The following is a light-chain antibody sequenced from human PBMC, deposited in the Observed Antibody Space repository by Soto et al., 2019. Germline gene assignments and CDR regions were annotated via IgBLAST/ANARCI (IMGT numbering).Light chain of an antibody. CDR3: QQSYSTPWT. CDR1: QSISSY. CDR2: AAS. J-gene: IGKJ1*01. V-gene: IGKV1-39*01. Sequence: DIQMTQSPSSLSASVGDRVTITCRASQSISSYLNWYQQKPGKAPKLLIYAASSLQSGVPSRFSGSGSGTEFTLTIGGLQPDDFATYYCQQSYSTPWTFGQGTKVDIK.